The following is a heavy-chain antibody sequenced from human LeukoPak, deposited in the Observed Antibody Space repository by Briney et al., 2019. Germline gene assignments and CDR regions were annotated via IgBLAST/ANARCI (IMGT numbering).Heavy chain of an antibody. Sequence: GGSLRLSCAASGSTFSSYAMHWVRQAPGKGLEWVAVISYDGSNKYYADSVKGRFTISRDNSKNTLYLQMNSLRAEDTAVYYCARDAPRIAAAVYYGMDVWGQGTTVTVSS. CDR1: GSTFSSYA. CDR2: ISYDGSNK. V-gene: IGHV3-30-3*01. D-gene: IGHD6-13*01. J-gene: IGHJ6*02. CDR3: ARDAPRIAAAVYYGMDV.